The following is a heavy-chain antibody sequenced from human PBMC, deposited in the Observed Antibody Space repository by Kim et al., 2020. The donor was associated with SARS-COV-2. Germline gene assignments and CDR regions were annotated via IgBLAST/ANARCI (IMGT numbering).Heavy chain of an antibody. CDR1: GFTFSSYA. CDR2: ISYDGSNK. CDR3: ARAEARITMVVVVDY. Sequence: GGSLRLSCAASGFTFSSYAMHWVRQAPGKGLEWVAIISYDGSNKYYADSVKGRFTISRDNSKNTLYLQMNSLRADDTAVYYCARAEARITMVVVVDYWGQGTLVTVSS. J-gene: IGHJ4*02. V-gene: IGHV3-30*04. D-gene: IGHD3-22*01.